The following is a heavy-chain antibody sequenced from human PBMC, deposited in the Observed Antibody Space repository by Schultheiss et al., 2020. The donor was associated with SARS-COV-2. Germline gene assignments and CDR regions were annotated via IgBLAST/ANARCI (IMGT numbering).Heavy chain of an antibody. CDR3: ARQRWTRYGVADP. J-gene: IGHJ5*02. V-gene: IGHV4-39*01. CDR2: IYYSGST. D-gene: IGHD3-3*01. CDR1: GGSMSSSGHY. Sequence: SETLSLICTVSGGSMSSSGHYWGWIRQPPGKGLEWIGYIYYSGSTYYNPSLKSRVTISVDTSKSQFSLKLSSVSAADTAIYFCARQRWTRYGVADPWGQGTLVTVSS.